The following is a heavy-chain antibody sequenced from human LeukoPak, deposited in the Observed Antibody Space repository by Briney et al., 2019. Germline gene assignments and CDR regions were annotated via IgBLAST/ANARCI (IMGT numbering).Heavy chain of an antibody. CDR2: ISDSGDST. CDR3: AKDREAVAAYFQH. D-gene: IGHD6-19*01. V-gene: IGHV3-23*01. CDR1: GFSFSSYG. J-gene: IGHJ1*01. Sequence: GGTLRLSCAASGFSFSSYGMSWVRQAPGKGLEWVSGISDSGDSTYYADSVKGRFTISRDNSKNTLYLQMNSLRAEDTAVYYCAKDREAVAAYFQHWGQGTLVTVSS.